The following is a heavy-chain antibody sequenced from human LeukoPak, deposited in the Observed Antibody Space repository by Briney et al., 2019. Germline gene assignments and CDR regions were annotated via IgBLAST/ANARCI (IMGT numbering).Heavy chain of an antibody. D-gene: IGHD4-17*01. Sequence: PSETLSLTCSVSGGSVSSGGFYRTWIRQPPGRGLEWIGYIYYSGSTNYNPSLKSRVTISVDTSKNQFSLKLSSVTAADTAVYYCARDPYGDQYFDYWGQGTLVTVSS. J-gene: IGHJ4*02. CDR3: ARDPYGDQYFDY. CDR1: GGSVSSGGFY. V-gene: IGHV4-61*08. CDR2: IYYSGST.